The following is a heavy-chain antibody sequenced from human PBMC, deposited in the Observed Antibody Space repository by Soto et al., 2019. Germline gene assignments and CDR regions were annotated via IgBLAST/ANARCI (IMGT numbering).Heavy chain of an antibody. CDR2: ISANGGSA. V-gene: IGHV3-23*01. D-gene: IGHD6-13*01. Sequence: ELQLLESGGGLVQPGGSLRLSCAASGFTFSSYAMTWVRQAPGKGLEWVSLISANGGSAYYADSVKGRFTTSRDNSRNTLYRQMNSLRAEDTAIYYCAYLLMYSRNPADYYVFDIWGQGTMVTVSS. CDR3: AYLLMYSRNPADYYVFDI. J-gene: IGHJ3*02. CDR1: GFTFSSYA.